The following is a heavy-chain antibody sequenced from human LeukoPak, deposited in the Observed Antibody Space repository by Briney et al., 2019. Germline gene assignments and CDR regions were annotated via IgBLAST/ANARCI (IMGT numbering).Heavy chain of an antibody. CDR1: GYTFPSYD. CDR3: ARGGLTYYYDSSGYYYVVEDY. D-gene: IGHD3-22*01. CDR2: MNPNSGNT. J-gene: IGHJ4*02. V-gene: IGHV1-8*01. Sequence: ASVKVSCKASGYTFPSYDINWVRQATGQGLEWMGWMNPNSGNTGYAQKFQGRVTMTRNTSISTAYMELSSLRSEDTAVYYCARGGLTYYYDSSGYYYVVEDYWGQGTLVTVSS.